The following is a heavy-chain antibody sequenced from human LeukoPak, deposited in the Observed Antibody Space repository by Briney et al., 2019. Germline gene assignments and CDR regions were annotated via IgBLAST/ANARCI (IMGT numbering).Heavy chain of an antibody. CDR3: ARAPYDYGDYVDWFDP. D-gene: IGHD4-17*01. CDR1: GGSISSSSYY. J-gene: IGHJ5*02. Sequence: PSETLSLTCTVSGGSISSSSYYWGWIRQPPGQGLEWIGSIYYSGSTYYNPSLKSRVTISVDTSKNQFSLKLSSVTAADTAVYYCARAPYDYGDYVDWFDPRGQGTLVTVSS. CDR2: IYYSGST. V-gene: IGHV4-39*01.